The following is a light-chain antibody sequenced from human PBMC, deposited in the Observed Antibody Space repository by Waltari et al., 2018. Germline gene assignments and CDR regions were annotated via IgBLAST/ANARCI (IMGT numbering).Light chain of an antibody. CDR3: QQRSNWPRT. Sequence: EIVLTQSPGTLSLSPGERATLSYRASQSVSSYLAWYQQKPGQAPRLLIYDASNMATGIPTRFSGSGSGTDFTLTISSLEPEDFAVYYCQQRSNWPRTFGQGTRVEIK. CDR2: DAS. V-gene: IGKV3-11*01. J-gene: IGKJ1*01. CDR1: QSVSSY.